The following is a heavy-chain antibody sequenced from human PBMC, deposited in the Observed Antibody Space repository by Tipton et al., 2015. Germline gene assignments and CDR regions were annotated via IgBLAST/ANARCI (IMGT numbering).Heavy chain of an antibody. D-gene: IGHD6-13*01. CDR3: ARGSAAEGGAFDI. CDR1: GGSLSSNDW. Sequence: TLSLTCAVSGGSLSSNDWWSWVRQSPGKGLEWIGEIDPRGNTIYNPSLESRVSISIDVSNDQFSMTLGSETAADTAMYYCARGSAAEGGAFDIWVQGTIVTGSS. V-gene: IGHV4-4*02. J-gene: IGHJ3*02. CDR2: IDPRGNT.